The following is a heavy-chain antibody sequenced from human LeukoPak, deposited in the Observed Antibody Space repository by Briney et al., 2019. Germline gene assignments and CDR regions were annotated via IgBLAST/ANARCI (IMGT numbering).Heavy chain of an antibody. D-gene: IGHD2-2*01. Sequence: ASVKVSCKASGYSFTTYGISWVRQAPGQGLEWMGWISAYSGDTNYARNLQGRVTMTTDTSTSTAYMELRSLRSDDTAVYYCARDPRIVVVPAATEGLDAFDIWGQGTMVTVSS. CDR1: GYSFTTYG. J-gene: IGHJ3*02. CDR2: ISAYSGDT. CDR3: ARDPRIVVVPAATEGLDAFDI. V-gene: IGHV1-18*04.